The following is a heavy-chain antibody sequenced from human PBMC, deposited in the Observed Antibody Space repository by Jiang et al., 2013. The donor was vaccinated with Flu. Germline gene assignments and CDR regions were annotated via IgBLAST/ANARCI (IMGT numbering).Heavy chain of an antibody. CDR1: GGSISSYY. CDR2: IYYSGST. V-gene: IGHV4-59*01. J-gene: IGHJ6*02. Sequence: GLVKPSETLSLTCTVSGGSISSYYWSWIRQPPGKGLEWIGYIYYSGSTNYNPSLKSRVTISVDTSKNQFSLKLSSVTAADTAVYYCARDTSTVTTRYGMDVWGQGTTVTVSS. CDR3: ARDTSTVTTRYGMDV. D-gene: IGHD4-11*01.